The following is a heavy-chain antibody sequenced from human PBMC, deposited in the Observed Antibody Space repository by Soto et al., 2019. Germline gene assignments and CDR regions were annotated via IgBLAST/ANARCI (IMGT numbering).Heavy chain of an antibody. CDR1: ECTFSSYA. CDR3: AREDYGSGVNWFDR. CDR2: IIPIFGTA. D-gene: IGHD3-10*01. J-gene: IGHJ5*02. Sequence: SVNVSFKASECTFSSYAISRVRQAPGQGLEWMGGIIPIFGTANYAQKLQGRVTITADESTSTAYMELNSLRSEDTAVYYWAREDYGSGVNWFDRWGEGSLVTVSS. V-gene: IGHV1-69*13.